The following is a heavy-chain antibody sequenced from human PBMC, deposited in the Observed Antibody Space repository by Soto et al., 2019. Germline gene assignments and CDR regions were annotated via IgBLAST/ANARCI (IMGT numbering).Heavy chain of an antibody. CDR2: INPKSGDT. V-gene: IGHV1-2*04. D-gene: IGHD3-9*01. CDR1: GYTFTGFY. J-gene: IGHJ4*02. Sequence: GASVKVSCKTSGYTFTGFYIHWVRQAPGQGLEWMGWINPKSGDTKFVQKFEGWVTLTRDTSISTAYMEVNRLKSDDTAVYFCARDYDILTGSPLDYWGQGTLVTVSS. CDR3: ARDYDILTGSPLDY.